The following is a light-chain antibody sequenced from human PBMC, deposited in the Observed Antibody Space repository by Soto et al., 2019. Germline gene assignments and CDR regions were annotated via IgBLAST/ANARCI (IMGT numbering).Light chain of an antibody. V-gene: IGKV1-5*03. Sequence: IQMTQSPSTLSASVGDRVTITCRASQSISSWLAWYQQKPGKAPKLLIYKASSLESGVPSRFSGSGSGTEFTLTISSLQPDDFATYYCHQYNSYSRTFGQGTKV. J-gene: IGKJ1*01. CDR2: KAS. CDR1: QSISSW. CDR3: HQYNSYSRT.